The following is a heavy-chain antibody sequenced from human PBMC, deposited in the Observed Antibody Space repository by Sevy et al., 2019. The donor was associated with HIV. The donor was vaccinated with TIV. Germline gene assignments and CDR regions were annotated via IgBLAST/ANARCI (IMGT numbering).Heavy chain of an antibody. CDR1: GFTFTSDY. D-gene: IGHD3-16*01. CDR2: INTDGKII. Sequence: GGSQRLSCAASGFTFTSDYMHWVRQPPGKGLVWVSHINTDGKIIRYADSVKGRFTTSRDNAKNTLYLQMNSLRAEDTAVYYCARGSHGTFGSWGQGTLVTVSS. CDR3: ARGSHGTFGS. V-gene: IGHV3-74*01. J-gene: IGHJ4*02.